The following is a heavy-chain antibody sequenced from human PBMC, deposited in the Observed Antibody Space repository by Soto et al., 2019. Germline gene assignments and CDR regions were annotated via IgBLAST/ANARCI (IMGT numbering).Heavy chain of an antibody. CDR2: IYHSGST. Sequence: SETLCVTCAVAGGSISGGGYSWSWIRQPPGKGLEWIGYIYHSGSTYYNPSLKSRVTISVDTSKNQFSLRVSSVTAADTAVYYCARAPKLGGKQFDCWGQGTLVTVSS. J-gene: IGHJ4*02. V-gene: IGHV4-30-2*05. D-gene: IGHD7-27*01. CDR1: GGSISGGGYS. CDR3: ARAPKLGGKQFDC.